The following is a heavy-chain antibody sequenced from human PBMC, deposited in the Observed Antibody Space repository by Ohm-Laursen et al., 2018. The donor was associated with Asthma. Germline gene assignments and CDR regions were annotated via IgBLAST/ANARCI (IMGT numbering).Heavy chain of an antibody. Sequence: SDTLSLTCTVSGGSISSGGYYWSWIRQHPGKGLEWIGYIYYSGSTYYNPSLKSRVTISVDTSKDQFSLKLSSVTAADTAVYFCARDGGGYGANYYYGMDVWGQGTTVTVSS. CDR1: GGSISSGGYY. CDR2: IYYSGST. J-gene: IGHJ6*02. CDR3: ARDGGGYGANYYYGMDV. V-gene: IGHV4-31*03. D-gene: IGHD5-12*01.